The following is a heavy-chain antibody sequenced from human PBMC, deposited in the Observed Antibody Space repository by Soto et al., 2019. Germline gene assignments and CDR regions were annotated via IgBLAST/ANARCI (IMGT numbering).Heavy chain of an antibody. CDR2: IYYSGST. CDR3: ARSSHCSGGSCYFSP. V-gene: IGHV4-59*01. CDR1: GGSISSYY. Sequence: SETLSLTCTVSGGSISSYYWSWIRQPPGKGLEWIGYIYYSGSTNYNPSLKSRVTISVDTSKNQFSLKLSSVTAAETAVYYCARSSHCSGGSCYFSPWGQGTLVTVSS. J-gene: IGHJ5*02. D-gene: IGHD2-15*01.